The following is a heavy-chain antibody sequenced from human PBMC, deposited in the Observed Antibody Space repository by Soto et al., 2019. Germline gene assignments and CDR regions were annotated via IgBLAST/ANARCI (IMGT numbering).Heavy chain of an antibody. J-gene: IGHJ5*02. CDR3: ATKAVAGNGCLFCCFDP. Sequence: ASVKVSCKVSGYTLTELSMHWVRQAPGKGLEWMGGFDPEDGETIYAQKFQGRVTMTEDTSTDTAYMELSSLRSEDTAVYYCATKAVAGNGCLFCCFDPWGQGTLVTVSS. V-gene: IGHV1-24*01. CDR1: GYTLTELS. D-gene: IGHD6-19*01. CDR2: FDPEDGET.